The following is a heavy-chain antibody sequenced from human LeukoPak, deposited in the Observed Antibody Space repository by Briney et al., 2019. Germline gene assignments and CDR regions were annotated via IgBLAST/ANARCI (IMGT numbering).Heavy chain of an antibody. Sequence: SETLSLTCTVSGGSISSSSYYWGWIRQPPGKGLEWIGSIYYSGSTYYNPSLKSRVTISVDTSKNQFSLKLSSVTAADTAVYYCARRTGYSYGTVNWFDPWGQGTLVTVSS. CDR1: GGSISSSSYY. V-gene: IGHV4-39*01. D-gene: IGHD5-18*01. CDR2: IYYSGST. CDR3: ARRTGYSYGTVNWFDP. J-gene: IGHJ5*02.